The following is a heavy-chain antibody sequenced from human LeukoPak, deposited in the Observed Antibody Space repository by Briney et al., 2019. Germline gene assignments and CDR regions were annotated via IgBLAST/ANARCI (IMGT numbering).Heavy chain of an antibody. CDR1: GNTFTDLS. CDR2: FDPEDVET. J-gene: IGHJ4*02. V-gene: IGHV1-24*01. Sequence: ASVKVSCKVSGNTFTDLSMNWVRQAPGKGLEWMGGFDPEDVETIYAQKFQGRVTMTEDTSTATTYMELSSLRPDDTAVYYCATDFYRGRQFDYWGQGTLVTVSS. CDR3: ATDFYRGRQFDY. D-gene: IGHD2/OR15-2a*01.